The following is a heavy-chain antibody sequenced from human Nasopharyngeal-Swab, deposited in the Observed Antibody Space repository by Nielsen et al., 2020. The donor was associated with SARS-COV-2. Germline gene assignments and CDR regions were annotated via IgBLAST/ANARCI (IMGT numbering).Heavy chain of an antibody. J-gene: IGHJ4*02. V-gene: IGHV3-11*01. CDR1: GFTFSDHY. Sequence: GGSLRLSCAASGFTFSDHYMSWIRQAPGKGLEWVSYISSSGSTIYYADSVKGRFTISRDNAKNSLYLQMNSLRAEDTAVYYCARSRSYYDSSGFPVGHWGQGTLVTVSS. D-gene: IGHD3-22*01. CDR3: ARSRSYYDSSGFPVGH. CDR2: ISSSGSTI.